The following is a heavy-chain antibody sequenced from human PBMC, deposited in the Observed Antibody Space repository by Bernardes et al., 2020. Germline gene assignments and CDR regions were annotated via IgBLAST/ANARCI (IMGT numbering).Heavy chain of an antibody. J-gene: IGHJ4*02. Sequence: SETLSLTCAVYGGSFSGYYWSWIRQPPGKGLEWIGEINHSGSTNYNPSLKSRVTISVDTSKNQFSLKLSSVTAADTAVYYCARGDYVWGSYRYERRATFDYWGQGTLVTVSS. CDR2: INHSGST. CDR1: GGSFSGYY. V-gene: IGHV4-34*01. D-gene: IGHD3-16*02. CDR3: ARGDYVWGSYRYERRATFDY.